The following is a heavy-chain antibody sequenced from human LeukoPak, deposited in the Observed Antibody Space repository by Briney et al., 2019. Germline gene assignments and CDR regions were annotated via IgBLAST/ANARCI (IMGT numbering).Heavy chain of an antibody. D-gene: IGHD1-14*01. Sequence: SETLSLTCAVSLDSTTSNFWSWVRQPPGKGLEWIGEIHRSGSPNYNPSLQSRVTISIDRSRNQIVLELSSVTAADTAFYYCAREILGGFNPGAYWGQGTLVTVSS. CDR2: IHRSGSP. CDR3: AREILGGFNPGAY. V-gene: IGHV4-4*02. CDR1: LDSTTSNF. J-gene: IGHJ4*02.